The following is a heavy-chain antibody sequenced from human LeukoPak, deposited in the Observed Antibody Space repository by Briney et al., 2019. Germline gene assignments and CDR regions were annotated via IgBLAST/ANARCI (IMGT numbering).Heavy chain of an antibody. CDR2: ISRGGTPM. CDR1: GFTFSDYY. D-gene: IGHD1-26*01. J-gene: IGHJ5*02. Sequence: GGSLRLSCAASGFTFSDYYMSWIRQAPGKGLEWISYISRGGTPMYNADSVKGRFTISRDNAKNSLYLQMNSLRAEDTAVYYCVRHRVGAPSGFDPWGQGTLVTVSS. V-gene: IGHV3-11*01. CDR3: VRHRVGAPSGFDP.